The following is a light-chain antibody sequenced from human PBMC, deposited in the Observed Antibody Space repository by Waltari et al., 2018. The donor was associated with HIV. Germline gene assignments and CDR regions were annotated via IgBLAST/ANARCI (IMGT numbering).Light chain of an antibody. Sequence: QSVLTQPPSVSAAPGQRITISCTGSSSNIGAAYNVHWYQHVPGRAPKLLIYGYRNRPFGGPVRISGAKSGASASLAIPGLQAADPADYSSHPYDNSLVVVLFGGGTQLTVL. V-gene: IGLV1-40*01. CDR3: HPYDNSLVVVL. CDR2: GYR. J-gene: IGLJ3*02. CDR1: SSNIGAAYN.